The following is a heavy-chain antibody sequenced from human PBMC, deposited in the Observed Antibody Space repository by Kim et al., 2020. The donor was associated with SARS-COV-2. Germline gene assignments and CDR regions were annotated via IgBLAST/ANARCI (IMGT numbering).Heavy chain of an antibody. CDR2: IWYDGSNK. D-gene: IGHD3-10*01. CDR1: GFTFSSYG. Sequence: GGSLRLSCAASGFTFSSYGMHWVRQAPGKGLEWVAVIWYDGSNKYYADSVKGRFTISRDNSKNTLYLQMNSLRAEDTAVYYCARVMSGYYGSGSHEAPLGYWGQGTLVTVSS. CDR3: ARVMSGYYGSGSHEAPLGY. V-gene: IGHV3-33*01. J-gene: IGHJ4*02.